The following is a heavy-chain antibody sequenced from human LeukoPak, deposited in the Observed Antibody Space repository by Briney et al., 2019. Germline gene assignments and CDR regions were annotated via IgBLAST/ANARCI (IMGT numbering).Heavy chain of an antibody. J-gene: IGHJ4*02. D-gene: IGHD2-2*01. Sequence: GGSLRLSCAASGFTFSSYSMDWVRQAPGKGLEWVSSISSSSSYIYYADSVKGRFTISRDNAKNSLYLQMNSLRAEDTAVYYCARGHCSSTSCYLDYFDYWGQGTLVTVSS. CDR1: GFTFSSYS. CDR3: ARGHCSSTSCYLDYFDY. CDR2: ISSSSSYI. V-gene: IGHV3-21*01.